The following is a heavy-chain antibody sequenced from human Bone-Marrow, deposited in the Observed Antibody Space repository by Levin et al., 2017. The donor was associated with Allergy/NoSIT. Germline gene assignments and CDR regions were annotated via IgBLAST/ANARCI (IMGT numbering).Heavy chain of an antibody. V-gene: IGHV1-2*02. CDR3: ARDRYTNDYAGWFDP. CDR2: INPNSGAT. CDR1: GYTFIDYY. D-gene: IGHD4-17*01. Sequence: MPGGSLRLSCKASGYTFIDYYINWVRQVPGQGFEWMGWINPNSGATSHAQKFQGRVTMTRDSSTRTFDMVLSGLTSDDTAVYYCARDRYTNDYAGWFDPWGQGTLVTVSS. J-gene: IGHJ5*02.